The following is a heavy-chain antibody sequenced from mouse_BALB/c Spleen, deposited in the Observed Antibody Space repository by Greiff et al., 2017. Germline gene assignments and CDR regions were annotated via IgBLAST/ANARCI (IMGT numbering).Heavy chain of an antibody. J-gene: IGHJ1*01. V-gene: IGHV3-8*02. Sequence: EVKLQESGPSLVKPSQTLSLTCSVTGDSITSGYWNWIRKFPGNKLEYMGYISYSGSTYYNPSLKSRISITRDTSKNQYYLQLNSVTTEDTATYYCARYALYGSSYWYFDVWGAGTTVTVSS. D-gene: IGHD1-1*01. CDR2: ISYSGST. CDR3: ARYALYGSSYWYFDV. CDR1: GDSITSGY.